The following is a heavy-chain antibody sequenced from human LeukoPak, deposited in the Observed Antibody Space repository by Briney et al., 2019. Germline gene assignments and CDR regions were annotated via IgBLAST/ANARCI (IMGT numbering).Heavy chain of an antibody. CDR3: ARGAPTTVTKVPRWFDP. D-gene: IGHD4-17*01. J-gene: IGHJ5*02. Sequence: PGGSLRLSCEAFGFSFSSYEMNWVRQAPGQGLEWVSYISGSGTTTYYADSVKGRFTISRDNAKNSLYLQMNSLRAEDTAVYYCARGAPTTVTKVPRWFDPWGQGTLVTVSS. V-gene: IGHV3-48*03. CDR2: ISGSGTTT. CDR1: GFSFSSYE.